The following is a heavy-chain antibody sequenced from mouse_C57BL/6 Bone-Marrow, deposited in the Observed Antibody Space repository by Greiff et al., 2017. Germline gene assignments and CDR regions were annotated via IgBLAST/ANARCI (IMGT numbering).Heavy chain of an antibody. V-gene: IGHV1-81*01. D-gene: IGHD1-1*01. Sequence: VQLQQSGAELARPGASVKLSCKASGYTFTSYGISWVKQRTGQGLEWIGEIYPRSGNTYYNEKFKGKATLTADKSSSTAYMELRSLTSEDSAVYLGARGDYYGSYYFDYWGQGTTLTVSS. CDR3: ARGDYYGSYYFDY. CDR1: GYTFTSYG. CDR2: IYPRSGNT. J-gene: IGHJ2*01.